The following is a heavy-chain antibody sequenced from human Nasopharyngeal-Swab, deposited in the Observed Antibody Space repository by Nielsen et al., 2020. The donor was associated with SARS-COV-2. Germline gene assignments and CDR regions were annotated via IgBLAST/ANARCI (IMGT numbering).Heavy chain of an antibody. CDR3: ARGTYYYDSSGPAFDY. CDR2: IYTSGST. D-gene: IGHD3-22*01. J-gene: IGHJ4*02. CDR1: GGSISSYY. V-gene: IGHV4-4*07. Sequence: SETLSLTCTVSGGSISSYYWSWIRQPAGKGLEWIGRIYTSGSTNYNPSPKSRVTMSVDTSKNQFSLKLSSVTAADPAVYYCARGTYYYDSSGPAFDYWGQGTLVTVSS.